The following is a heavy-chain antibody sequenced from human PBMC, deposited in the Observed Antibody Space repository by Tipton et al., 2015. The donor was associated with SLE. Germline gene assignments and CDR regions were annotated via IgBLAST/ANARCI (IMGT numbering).Heavy chain of an antibody. D-gene: IGHD3-10*01. CDR3: ARDGSGGYYYYAMDV. J-gene: IGHJ6*02. CDR1: GFTVSSNY. CDR2: IYSGGST. V-gene: IGHV3-53*01. Sequence: SLRLSCAASGFTVSSNYMSWVRQAPGKGLEWVSVIYSGGSTYYADSVKGRFTISRDNAKNSLYLQMNSLRAEDTAVYYCARDGSGGYYYYAMDVWGQGTTVTVSS.